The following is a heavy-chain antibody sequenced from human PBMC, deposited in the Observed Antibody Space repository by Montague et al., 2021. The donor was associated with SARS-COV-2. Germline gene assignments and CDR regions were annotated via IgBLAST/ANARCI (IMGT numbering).Heavy chain of an antibody. V-gene: IGHV4-34*01. CDR2: INHSGST. J-gene: IGHJ2*01. D-gene: IGHD2-21*01. Sequence: SETLSLTCTVYGGSFSGYYWSWIRQPPGQGLEWLGKINHSGSTNYIPSLKSRVTISVDTSKNQFSLKLSSVTAADTAVYYCARGRRIVAIPGEEYFDLWGRGTLVTVSS. CDR1: GGSFSGYY. CDR3: ARGRRIVAIPGEEYFDL.